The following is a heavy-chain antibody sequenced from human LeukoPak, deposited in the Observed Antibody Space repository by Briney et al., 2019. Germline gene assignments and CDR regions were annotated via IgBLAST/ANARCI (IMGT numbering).Heavy chain of an antibody. CDR3: ANPRINYLYYFDY. J-gene: IGHJ4*02. Sequence: GGSLRLSCAASGFTFSSYAMSWVRQAPGKGLGWVSAISGSGGSTYYADSVKGRFTISRDNSKNTLYLQMNSPRAEDTAVYYCANPRINYLYYFDYWGQGTLVTVSS. CDR1: GFTFSSYA. D-gene: IGHD2/OR15-2a*01. V-gene: IGHV3-23*01. CDR2: ISGSGGST.